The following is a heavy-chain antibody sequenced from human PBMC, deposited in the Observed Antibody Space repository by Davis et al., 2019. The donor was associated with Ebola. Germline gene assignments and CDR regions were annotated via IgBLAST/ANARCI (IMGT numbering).Heavy chain of an antibody. CDR2: INHSGST. CDR1: GGSFSGYY. V-gene: IGHV4-34*01. D-gene: IGHD3-9*01. Sequence: MPSETLSLTCAVYGGSFSGYYWSWIRQPPGKGLEWIGEINHSGSTNYNPSLKSRVTISVDTSKNQFSLKLSSVTAADMAVYYCARLTKMWGQGTLVTVSS. J-gene: IGHJ4*02. CDR3: ARLTKM.